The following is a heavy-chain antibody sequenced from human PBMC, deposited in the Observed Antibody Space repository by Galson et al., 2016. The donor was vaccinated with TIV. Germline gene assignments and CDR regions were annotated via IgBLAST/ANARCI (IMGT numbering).Heavy chain of an antibody. CDR3: AHRMYSSHGRDV. D-gene: IGHD3-22*01. J-gene: IGHJ6*02. CDR2: ITPVIKTA. Sequence: SVKVSCKASGGTFISYAISWVRQAPGQGLEWMGGITPVIKTANYAQKFQGRVTITADESTSKAYMELNSLRSEDTAVYYCAHRMYSSHGRDVWGQGTTVTVSS. CDR1: GGTFISYA. V-gene: IGHV1-69*13.